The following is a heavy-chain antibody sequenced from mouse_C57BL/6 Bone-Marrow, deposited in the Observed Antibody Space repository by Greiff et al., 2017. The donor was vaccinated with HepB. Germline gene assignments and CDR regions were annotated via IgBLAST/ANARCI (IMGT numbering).Heavy chain of an antibody. CDR3: TGVYYGSSYWYFDV. Sequence: EVQVVESGEGLVKPGGSLKLSCAASGFTFSSYAMSWVRQTPEKRLEWVAYISSGGDYIYYADTVKGRFTISRDNARNTLYLQMSSLKSEDTAMYYCTGVYYGSSYWYFDVWGTGTTVTVSS. CDR1: GFTFSSYA. D-gene: IGHD1-1*01. CDR2: ISSGGDYI. J-gene: IGHJ1*03. V-gene: IGHV5-9-1*02.